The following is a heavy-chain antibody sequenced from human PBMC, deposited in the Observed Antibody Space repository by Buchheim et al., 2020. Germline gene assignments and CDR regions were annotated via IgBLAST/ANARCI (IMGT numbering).Heavy chain of an antibody. CDR1: GGFISSGDCY. J-gene: IGHJ4*02. V-gene: IGHV4-30-4*01. CDR3: ARVQYDSSGYYPDY. CDR2: IHYSGNT. Sequence: QVQLQESGPGLVKPSQTLSLTCTVSGGFISSGDCYWSWIRQPPGRGLEWIGYIHYSGNTFYNPSLKSRTTTSTDTFKNQFSLKLSFVTAADTAVYYCARVQYDSSGYYPDYWGQGTL. D-gene: IGHD3-22*01.